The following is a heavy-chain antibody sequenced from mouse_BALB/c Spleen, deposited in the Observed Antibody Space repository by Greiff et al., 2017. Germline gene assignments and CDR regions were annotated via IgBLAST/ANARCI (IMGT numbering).Heavy chain of an antibody. V-gene: IGHV5-6*02. CDR2: ISSGGSYT. Sequence: DVKLVESGGDLVKPGGSLKLSCAASGFTFSSYGMSWVRPTPDKRLEWVATISSGGSYTYYPDSVKGRFTISRDNAKNTLYLQMSSLKSEDTAMYYCARHYYGSRGAMDYWGQGTSVTVSS. CDR3: ARHYYGSRGAMDY. J-gene: IGHJ4*01. CDR1: GFTFSSYG. D-gene: IGHD1-1*01.